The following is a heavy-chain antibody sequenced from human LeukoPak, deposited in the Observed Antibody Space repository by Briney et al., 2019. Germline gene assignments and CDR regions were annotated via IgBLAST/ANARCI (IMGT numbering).Heavy chain of an antibody. J-gene: IGHJ6*02. CDR1: GFTFDDYA. D-gene: IGHD6-19*01. V-gene: IGHV3-9*01. CDR3: AKDIASGSGPYYGMDV. Sequence: GGSLRLSCAASGFTFDDYAMHWVRQAPGKGLEWVSGISWNSGSIGYADSVKGRFTISRDNAKNSLYLQMNSLRAEDTALYYCAKDIASGSGPYYGMDVWGQGTTVTVSS. CDR2: ISWNSGSI.